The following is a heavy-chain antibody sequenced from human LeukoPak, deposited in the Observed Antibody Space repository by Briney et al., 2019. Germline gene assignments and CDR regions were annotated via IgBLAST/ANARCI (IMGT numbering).Heavy chain of an antibody. J-gene: IGHJ4*02. V-gene: IGHV1-2*02. CDR2: INPNSGGT. D-gene: IGHD5-18*01. CDR3: ARVGGYSYGSLGY. CDR1: GYTFTGYY. Sequence: GASVKVSCKASGYTFTGYYMHWVRQAPGQGLEWMGWINPNSGGTNYAQKFQGRVTMTRDTSISTAYMELSRLRSDDTAVYYCARVGGYSYGSLGYWGQGTLVTVSS.